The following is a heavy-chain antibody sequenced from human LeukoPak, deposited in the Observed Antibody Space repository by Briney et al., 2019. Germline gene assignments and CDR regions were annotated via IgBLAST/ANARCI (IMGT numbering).Heavy chain of an antibody. J-gene: IGHJ5*02. V-gene: IGHV4-59*01. CDR3: VRDLTGAGFDP. D-gene: IGHD3-10*01. CDR2: INYSGST. CDR1: GGSISSYY. Sequence: SETLSLTCTVPGGSISSYYWSWIRQPPGKGLEWIGYINYSGSTNYNPSLESRVTISVDRSKNQFSLKLSSVTAADTAVYYCVRDLTGAGFDPWGQGTLVTVSS.